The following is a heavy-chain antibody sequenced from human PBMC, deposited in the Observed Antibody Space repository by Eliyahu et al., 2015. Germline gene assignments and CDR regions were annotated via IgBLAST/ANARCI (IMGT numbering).Heavy chain of an antibody. CDR2: FYYRGTT. CDR3: ARHGITMTPDY. CDR1: NGSISTYY. Sequence: QVQLQESGPGLVKPSETLSLTCTVSNGSISTYYWSWIRQPPGKGLEWIGYFYYRGTTYYNPSLKSRVTISVDTSKNHFSLNLNSVTAADTAVYYCARHGITMTPDYWGQGTLVTVSS. J-gene: IGHJ4*02. V-gene: IGHV4-59*08. D-gene: IGHD3-22*01.